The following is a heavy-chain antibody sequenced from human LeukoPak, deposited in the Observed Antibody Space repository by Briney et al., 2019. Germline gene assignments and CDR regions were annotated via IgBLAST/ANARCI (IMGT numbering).Heavy chain of an antibody. CDR2: IRHDGSIE. CDR1: GFTFSTYA. D-gene: IGHD2-21*02. Sequence: GGSLRLSCASSGFTFSTYAMHWVRQAPGQGLDWVAFIRHDGSIEYYADSVKGRFTISRDNSKNTLYLQMNSLRTEDTAVYYCARGDCSGDCYHPLYYWGQGSLVTVSS. V-gene: IGHV3-30*02. J-gene: IGHJ4*02. CDR3: ARGDCSGDCYHPLYY.